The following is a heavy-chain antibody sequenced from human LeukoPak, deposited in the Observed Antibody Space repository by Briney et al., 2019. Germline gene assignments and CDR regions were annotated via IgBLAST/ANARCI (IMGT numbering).Heavy chain of an antibody. Sequence: SETLSLTCTVSGGSISSYYWTWIRQPPGNGLEWIGYIYYSGSTNYNPSLKRRVTISVDTSKNQFSLKLSSVIAADTAVYYCARTTEAHSWRTRYYDYYMDVWGKGTTVTVSS. V-gene: IGHV4-59*01. CDR2: IYYSGST. CDR1: GGSISSYY. D-gene: IGHD6-13*01. CDR3: ARTTEAHSWRTRYYDYYMDV. J-gene: IGHJ6*03.